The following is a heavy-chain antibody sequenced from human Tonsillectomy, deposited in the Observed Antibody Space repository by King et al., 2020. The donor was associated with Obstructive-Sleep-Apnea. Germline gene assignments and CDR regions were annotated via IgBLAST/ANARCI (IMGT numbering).Heavy chain of an antibody. CDR1: GGSISTYY. J-gene: IGHJ4*02. CDR3: ARDRYSEYFDY. D-gene: IGHD1-26*01. V-gene: IGHV4-59*01. Sequence: QLQESGPGLVKPSETLSLTCTVSGGSISTYYWSWIRQPPGKGLEWIGYIYYSGSTNNNPSLKSRVTMSVDTSKNQFSLKLSSVTAADTAVYYFARDRYSEYFDYWGQGTLVTVSS. CDR2: IYYSGST.